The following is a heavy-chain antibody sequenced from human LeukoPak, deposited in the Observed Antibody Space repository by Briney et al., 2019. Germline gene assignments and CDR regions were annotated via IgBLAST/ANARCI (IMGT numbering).Heavy chain of an antibody. V-gene: IGHV1-2*02. D-gene: IGHD3-9*01. CDR2: INPNSGGT. CDR1: GYTFTGYY. Sequence: ASVKVSCKASGYTFTGYYMHWVRQAPGQGLEWMGWINPNSGGTNYAQKFQGRVTMTRDTSISTAYIELSRLRSDDTAVYYCARDQGYFDGYYFDYWGQGTLVTVSS. J-gene: IGHJ4*02. CDR3: ARDQGYFDGYYFDY.